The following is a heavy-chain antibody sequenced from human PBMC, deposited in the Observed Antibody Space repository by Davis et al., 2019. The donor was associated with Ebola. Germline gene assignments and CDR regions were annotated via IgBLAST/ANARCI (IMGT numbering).Heavy chain of an antibody. V-gene: IGHV5-51*01. J-gene: IGHJ4*02. D-gene: IGHD2-21*01. Sequence: GESLKISCQASGYKFTSYWIAWVRQKPGKGPEWMGSIYPDDSDTKYSPSFQGQVTISVDKSNTTAYLQWTSLDVSDTAMYFCARVRGSDFDYWGQGTLVTVS. CDR1: GYKFTSYW. CDR2: IYPDDSDT. CDR3: ARVRGSDFDY.